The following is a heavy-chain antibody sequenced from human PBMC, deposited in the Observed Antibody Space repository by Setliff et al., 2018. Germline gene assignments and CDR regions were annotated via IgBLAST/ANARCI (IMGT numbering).Heavy chain of an antibody. Sequence: GSLRLSCAASGFTFNMYGMHWVRQAPGKGLEWVAFTRLDGNSKYYADSVKGRFTISRDNSKNTLYLQMSSLRAEDSAIYYCAKDAYDSSGYGAAFDFWGQGTMVTVSS. CDR3: AKDAYDSSGYGAAFDF. CDR1: GFTFNMYG. CDR2: TRLDGNSK. J-gene: IGHJ3*01. V-gene: IGHV3-30*02. D-gene: IGHD3-22*01.